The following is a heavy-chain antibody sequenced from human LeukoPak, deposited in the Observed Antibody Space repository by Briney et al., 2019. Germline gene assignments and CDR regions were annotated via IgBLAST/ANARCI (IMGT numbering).Heavy chain of an antibody. D-gene: IGHD3-22*01. CDR3: ARDHYYYDSTGYYYLDY. CDR1: GGSISSGSYY. CDR2: IYNSGNT. V-gene: IGHV4-61*02. Sequence: SQTLSLTCTGSGGSISSGSYYWSWIRQPAGKGLEWIGRIYNSGNTNYNPSLKSRVTISVDTSKNQFSLKLSSVTAADTAVYYCARDHYYYDSTGYYYLDYWGQGTLVTVSS. J-gene: IGHJ4*02.